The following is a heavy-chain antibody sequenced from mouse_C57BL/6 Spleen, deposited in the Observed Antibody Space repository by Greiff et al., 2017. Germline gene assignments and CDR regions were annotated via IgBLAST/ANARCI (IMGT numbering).Heavy chain of an antibody. D-gene: IGHD4-1*01. CDR3: ARAGELGSFAY. CDR1: GYTFTDYN. V-gene: IGHV1-18*01. J-gene: IGHJ3*01. CDR2: ITPNNGGT. Sequence: VQLQQSGPELVKPGASVKIPCKASGYTFTDYNMDWVKQSHGKSLEWIGDITPNNGGTIYNQKFKGKATLTVDKSSSTAYMELRSLTSEDTAVYYCARAGELGSFAYWGQGTLVTVSA.